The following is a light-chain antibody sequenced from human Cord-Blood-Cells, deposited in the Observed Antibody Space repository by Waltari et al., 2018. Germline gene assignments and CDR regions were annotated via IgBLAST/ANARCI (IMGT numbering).Light chain of an antibody. CDR1: QSISSW. CDR2: KAS. V-gene: IGKV1-5*03. Sequence: DIQMTQSPSTLSASVGDRVTITCRASQSISSWLAWYQQKPGKAPKLLIYKASSLESGVPSRFSGSGSGTEFTLTISSLQPDDFATYYCQQYNSYSRTFRQATKVQIK. CDR3: QQYNSYSRT. J-gene: IGKJ1*01.